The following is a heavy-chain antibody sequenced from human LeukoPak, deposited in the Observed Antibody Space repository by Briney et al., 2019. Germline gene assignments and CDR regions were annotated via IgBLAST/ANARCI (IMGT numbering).Heavy chain of an antibody. CDR2: VFS. D-gene: IGHD2-15*01. V-gene: IGHV4-39*01. J-gene: IGHJ4*02. Sequence: PSEALSLTCSVSGASVSSPSFVGGWIRLPPGKGLEWIGTVFSNNPSLKSRVSISVDTSKNEFSLKVNSLTAADTAVYYCVRFSPSGQNVDFWGQGTLVTVSP. CDR3: VRFSPSGQNVDF. CDR1: GASVSSPSFV.